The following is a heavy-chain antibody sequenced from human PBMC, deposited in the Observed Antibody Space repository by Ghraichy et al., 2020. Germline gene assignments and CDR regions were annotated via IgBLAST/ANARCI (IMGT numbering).Heavy chain of an antibody. Sequence: GGSLRLSCAASGFTFSSYAMSWVRQAPGKGLEWVSAISGSGGSTYYADSVKGRFTISRDNSKNTLYLQMNSLRAEDTAVYYCAKGDDRGYSYGYYYYYGMDVWGQGTTVTVSS. CDR1: GFTFSSYA. D-gene: IGHD5-18*01. CDR3: AKGDDRGYSYGYYYYYGMDV. J-gene: IGHJ6*02. CDR2: ISGSGGST. V-gene: IGHV3-23*01.